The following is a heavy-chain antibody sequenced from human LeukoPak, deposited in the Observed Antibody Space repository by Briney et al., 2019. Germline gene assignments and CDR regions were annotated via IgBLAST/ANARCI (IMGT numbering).Heavy chain of an antibody. CDR2: ISSCCSTI. J-gene: IGHJ6*04. CDR3: AELGITMIGGV. CDR1: GFTFSDYY. V-gene: IGHV3-11*04. Sequence: PGGSPRLFCAASGFTFSDYYMSWIRQAPGKGLEWVSYISSCCSTIYYADSVKGRFTIPRHNAKNSLYLQMNSLRAEDTAVYYCAELGITMIGGVWGKGTTVTISS. D-gene: IGHD3-10*02.